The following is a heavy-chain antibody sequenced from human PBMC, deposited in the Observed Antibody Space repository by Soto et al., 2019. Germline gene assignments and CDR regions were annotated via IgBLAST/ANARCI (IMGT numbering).Heavy chain of an antibody. Sequence: SATLSLTCTVSGGSISSYCWSWIRQPPGKGLEWIGYIYYSGSTNYNPSLKSRVTISVDTSKNQFSLKLSSVTAADTALYYCARDREYYYDSSGYRHYYVMDVWGQGTTVTVSS. V-gene: IGHV4-59*01. J-gene: IGHJ6*02. CDR1: GGSISSYC. CDR3: ARDREYYYDSSGYRHYYVMDV. D-gene: IGHD3-22*01. CDR2: IYYSGST.